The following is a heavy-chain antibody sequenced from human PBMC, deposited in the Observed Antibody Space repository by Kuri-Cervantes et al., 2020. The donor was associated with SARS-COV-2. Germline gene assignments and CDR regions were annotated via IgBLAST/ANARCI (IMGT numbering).Heavy chain of an antibody. CDR2: INHSGST. D-gene: IGHD6-6*01. V-gene: IGHV4-34*01. J-gene: IGHJ4*02. Sequence: GSLRLSYAVYGGSFSGYYWSWIRQPPGKGLEWIREINHSGSTNYNPSLKSRVTISVDKSKNQFSLKLSSVTAADTAVYYCARSMEYSSSSAHFDYWGQGTLVTVSS. CDR1: GGSFSGYY. CDR3: ARSMEYSSSSAHFDY.